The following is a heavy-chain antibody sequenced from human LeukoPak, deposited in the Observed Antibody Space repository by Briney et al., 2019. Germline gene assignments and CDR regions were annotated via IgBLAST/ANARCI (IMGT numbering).Heavy chain of an antibody. V-gene: IGHV3-21*01. J-gene: IGHJ4*02. D-gene: IGHD3-3*01. CDR3: ARDYIAYDPLDY. Sequence: PGGSLRLSCAASGFTFSSYDMNWVRQAPGKGLEWVSSISSRSTSIFYADSVKGRFTISRDNAKNSLYLQMNSLRAEDTAVYWCARDYIAYDPLDYWGQGTLVTVSS. CDR1: GFTFSSYD. CDR2: ISSRSTSI.